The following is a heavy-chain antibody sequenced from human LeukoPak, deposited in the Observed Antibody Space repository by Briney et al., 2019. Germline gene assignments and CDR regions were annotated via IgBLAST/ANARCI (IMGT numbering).Heavy chain of an antibody. CDR2: ISYDGSNK. V-gene: IGHV3-30-3*01. Sequence: PGRSLRLSCAASGFSFRDYDVHWVRQAPGKGLEWVTVISYDGSNKYYADSVRGRFTISRDNSKAMLYLQMNSLRGEDTAVYYCARAFEQQVVGHYYNGMDFWGQGTTVTVSS. J-gene: IGHJ6*02. CDR1: GFSFRDYD. CDR3: ARAFEQQVVGHYYNGMDF. D-gene: IGHD6-13*01.